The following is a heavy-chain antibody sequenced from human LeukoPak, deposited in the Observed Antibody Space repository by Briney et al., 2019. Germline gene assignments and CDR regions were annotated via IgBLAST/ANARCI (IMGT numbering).Heavy chain of an antibody. Sequence: PGGSLRLSCAVSGFTFSNYWMHWVRQVPGKGLEWVSYMSRDGSSATYADSVKGRFTISRDNAKNTLFLQMNRLRAEDTAVYFCAREGIDQWLVIPAPFDHWGQGALVTVSS. J-gene: IGHJ4*02. CDR1: GFTFSNYW. CDR2: MSRDGSSA. CDR3: AREGIDQWLVIPAPFDH. D-gene: IGHD6-19*01. V-gene: IGHV3-74*01.